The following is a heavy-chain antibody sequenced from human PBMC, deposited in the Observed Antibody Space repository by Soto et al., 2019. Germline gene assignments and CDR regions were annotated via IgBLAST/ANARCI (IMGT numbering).Heavy chain of an antibody. D-gene: IGHD2-15*01. J-gene: IGHJ4*02. V-gene: IGHV3-13*01. CDR3: ARGQEVGAHFFDS. CDR2: IGTAGDT. Sequence: LRLSCAASGFTFSSSWMHWVRQAPGKGLEWVSTIGTAGDTYYAVSVKGRFTISRDNAKNSLSLQMNSLRAGDTAVYFCARGQEVGAHFFDSWGQGAQVTVSS. CDR1: GFTFSSSW.